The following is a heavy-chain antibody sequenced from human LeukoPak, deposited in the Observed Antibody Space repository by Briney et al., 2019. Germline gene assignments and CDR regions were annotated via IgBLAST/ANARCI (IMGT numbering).Heavy chain of an antibody. CDR1: GFTFSSYE. D-gene: IGHD3-22*01. J-gene: IGHJ4*02. CDR3: AKQAYDSPRTDFDY. Sequence: PGGSLRLSCAASGFTFSSYEMNWVRLAPGKGLEGVGYISSSGSTIYYADPVKGRFTISRDNAKNTLHLQMNSLRAEDTAIYYCAKQAYDSPRTDFDYWGQGTLVTVSS. CDR2: ISSSGSTI. V-gene: IGHV3-48*03.